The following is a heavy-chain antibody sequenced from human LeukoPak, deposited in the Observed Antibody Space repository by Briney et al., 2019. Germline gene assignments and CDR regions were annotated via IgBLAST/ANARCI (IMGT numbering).Heavy chain of an antibody. J-gene: IGHJ4*02. V-gene: IGHV3-73*01. CDR3: TTWKEYYGSGSYYNGEYSYRPLNPIIDY. CDR1: GFTFSGSA. CDR2: IRSKANSYAT. Sequence: GGSLRLSCAASGFTFSGSAMHWVRQASGKGLEWVGRIRSKANSYATAYAASVKGRFTISRDDSKNTAYLQMNSLKTEDTAVYYCTTWKEYYGSGSYYNGEYSYRPLNPIIDYWGQGTLVTVSS. D-gene: IGHD3-10*01.